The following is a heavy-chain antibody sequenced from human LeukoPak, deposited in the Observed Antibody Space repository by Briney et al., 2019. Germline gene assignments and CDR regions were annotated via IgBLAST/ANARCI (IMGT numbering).Heavy chain of an antibody. Sequence: TSETLSLTCAVSGDSINPYYWSWIRQPPGKGLEWIGYIYYSGNTNYNPSLKSRVIISADTSKNQYSLKLSSVTAADTAVYYCASSWGQWFDPWGQGTLVTVSS. V-gene: IGHV4-59*08. CDR3: ASSWGQWFDP. CDR1: GDSINPYY. CDR2: IYYSGNT. D-gene: IGHD7-27*01. J-gene: IGHJ5*02.